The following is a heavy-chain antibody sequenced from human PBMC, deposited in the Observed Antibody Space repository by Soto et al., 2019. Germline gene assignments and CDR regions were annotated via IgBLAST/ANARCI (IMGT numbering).Heavy chain of an antibody. CDR3: ARAKAPLYSSSWYWFDP. CDR2: IYYSGST. V-gene: IGHV4-61*01. D-gene: IGHD6-13*01. CDR1: GGSVSSGSYY. J-gene: IGHJ5*02. Sequence: SETLSLTCTVSGGSVSSGSYYWSWIRQPPGKGLEWIGYIYYSGSTNYNPSLKSRVTISVDTSKNQFSLKLSSVTAADTAVYYCARAKAPLYSSSWYWFDPWGQGTLVTSPQ.